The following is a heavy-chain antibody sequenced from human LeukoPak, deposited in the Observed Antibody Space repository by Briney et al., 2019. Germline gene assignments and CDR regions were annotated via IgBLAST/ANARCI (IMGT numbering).Heavy chain of an antibody. J-gene: IGHJ6*03. V-gene: IGHV4-61*02. Sequence: PSETLSLTCTVSGGSISSGSYYWSWIRQPAGKGLEWIGRIYTSGSTNYNPFLKSRVTISVDTSKNQFSLKLSSVTAADTAVYYCARSPYIAAAGHYYYMDVWGKGTTVTVSS. D-gene: IGHD6-13*01. CDR3: ARSPYIAAAGHYYYMDV. CDR2: IYTSGST. CDR1: GGSISSGSYY.